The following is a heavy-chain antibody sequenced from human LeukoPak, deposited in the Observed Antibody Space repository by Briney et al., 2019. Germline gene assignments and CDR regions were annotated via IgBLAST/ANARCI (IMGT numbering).Heavy chain of an antibody. CDR3: ARDLGTIFGVVHNYYYYYMDV. Sequence: SETLSLTCTVSGGSISSYYWSWIRQPAGKGLEWIGRIYTSGSTNYNPSLKSRVTMSVDTSKNQFSLKLSSVTAADTAVYYCARDLGTIFGVVHNYYYYYMDVWAKGPRSPSP. D-gene: IGHD3-3*01. V-gene: IGHV4-4*07. CDR1: GGSISSYY. CDR2: IYTSGST. J-gene: IGHJ6*03.